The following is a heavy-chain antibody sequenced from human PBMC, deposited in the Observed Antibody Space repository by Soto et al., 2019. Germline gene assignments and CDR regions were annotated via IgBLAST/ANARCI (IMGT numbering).Heavy chain of an antibody. CDR3: AKADGGYYY. CDR1: XXXXXSXX. J-gene: IGHJ4*02. Sequence: EVQLLESGGGLVQPGGSXXXSXXXXXXXXXSXXXXXXXXXXGKGLEWVSAISGSGGSTYYADSVKGRFTISGDNSKNPLYLQMNSLRAEDTAVYYCAKADGGYYYWGQGTLVTVSS. D-gene: IGHD3-10*01. V-gene: IGHV3-23*01. CDR2: ISGSGGST.